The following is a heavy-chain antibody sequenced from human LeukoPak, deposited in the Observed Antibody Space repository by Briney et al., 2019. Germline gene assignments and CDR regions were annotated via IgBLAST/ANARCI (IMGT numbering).Heavy chain of an antibody. CDR3: AKDWRSRYGDVNYYYYYMDV. CDR2: ISWDGGST. D-gene: IGHD4-17*01. V-gene: IGHV3-43*01. J-gene: IGHJ6*03. CDR1: GFTFDDYT. Sequence: PGGSLRLSCAAPGFTFDDYTMHWVRQAPGKGLEWVSLISWDGGSTYYADSVKGRFTISRDNSKNSLYLQMNSLRTEDTALYYCAKDWRSRYGDVNYYYYYMDVWGKGTTVTVSS.